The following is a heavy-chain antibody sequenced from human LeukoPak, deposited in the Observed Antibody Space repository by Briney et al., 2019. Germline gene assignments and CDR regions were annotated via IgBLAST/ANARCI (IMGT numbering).Heavy chain of an antibody. D-gene: IGHD3-22*01. J-gene: IGHJ3*01. Sequence: PGGSLRLSCVVSEFCVTTYYMHWVRQAPGEGLEWVSVIYSVGTTYYAVSVAGRFTISRDHYKNTVYLLMNSLRAEDTAVYYCARGAGNYEGDDAFDVWGQGTLVTVSS. CDR2: IYSVGTT. V-gene: IGHV3-66*01. CDR3: ARGAGNYEGDDAFDV. CDR1: EFCVTTYY.